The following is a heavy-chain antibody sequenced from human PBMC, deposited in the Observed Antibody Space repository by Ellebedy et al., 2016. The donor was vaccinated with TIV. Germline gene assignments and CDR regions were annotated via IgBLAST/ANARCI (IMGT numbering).Heavy chain of an antibody. CDR1: GGTFSSYA. Sequence: ASVKVSCKASGGTFSSYAISWVRQAPGQGLEWMGGIIPIFGTANYAQKFQGRVTITADESTSTAYMELSSLRSEDTAVYYCARGYGGNSGGPWAFDYWGQGTLVTVSS. D-gene: IGHD4-23*01. V-gene: IGHV1-69*13. CDR3: ARGYGGNSGGPWAFDY. CDR2: IIPIFGTA. J-gene: IGHJ4*02.